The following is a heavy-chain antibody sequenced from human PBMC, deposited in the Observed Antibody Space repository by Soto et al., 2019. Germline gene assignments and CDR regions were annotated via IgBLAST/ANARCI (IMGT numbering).Heavy chain of an antibody. CDR2: IIPIFGTA. D-gene: IGHD6-13*01. CDR1: GGTFSSYA. V-gene: IGHV1-69*13. Sequence: ASVKVSCKASGGTFSSYAISWVRQAPGQGLEWMGGIIPIFGTANYAQKFQGRVTITADESTSTAYMELSSLRSEDTAVYYCARERQHNNIIDYWGQGTLVTVSS. CDR3: ARERQHNNIIDY. J-gene: IGHJ4*02.